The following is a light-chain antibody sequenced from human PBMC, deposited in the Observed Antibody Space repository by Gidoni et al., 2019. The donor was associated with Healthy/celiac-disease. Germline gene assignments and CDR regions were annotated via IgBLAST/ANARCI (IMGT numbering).Light chain of an antibody. V-gene: IGLV3-1*01. CDR1: KLGDKY. CDR3: QAWDSSTPVV. Sequence: SYELTQPPSVSVSPGQTASITCSGEKLGDKYACWYQQKPGQSPVLVIYQDSKRPSGIPERFSGSNFGNTATLTISGTQAMDEADYYCQAWDSSTPVVFGGGTKLTV. CDR2: QDS. J-gene: IGLJ2*01.